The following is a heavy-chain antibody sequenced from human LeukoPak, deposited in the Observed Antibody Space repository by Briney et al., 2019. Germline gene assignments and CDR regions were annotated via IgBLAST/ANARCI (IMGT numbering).Heavy chain of an antibody. CDR2: ISSSSSYI. J-gene: IGHJ3*02. CDR3: ARDWGSYGSRAFDI. D-gene: IGHD1-26*01. V-gene: IGHV3-21*01. CDR1: GFTFSSYW. Sequence: GGSLRLSCAASGFTFSSYWMSWVRQAPGKGLECVSSISSSSSYIYYRDSVKGRFTISRDNAKNSLYLQMNSLRAEDTAVYYCARDWGSYGSRAFDIWGQGTMVTVSS.